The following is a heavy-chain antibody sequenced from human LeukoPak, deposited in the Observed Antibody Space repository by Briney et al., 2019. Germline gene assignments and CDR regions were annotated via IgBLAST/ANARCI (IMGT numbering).Heavy chain of an antibody. Sequence: GGSLRLSCAASGFTVSSNYMSWVRQAPGKGLEWVANIKQDGSEKYYVDSVKGRFTISRDNAKNSLYLQMNSLRAVDTAVYYCARLDIGAKGAFDIWGQGTMVTVSS. V-gene: IGHV3-7*01. CDR2: IKQDGSEK. J-gene: IGHJ3*02. D-gene: IGHD2-2*03. CDR3: ARLDIGAKGAFDI. CDR1: GFTVSSNY.